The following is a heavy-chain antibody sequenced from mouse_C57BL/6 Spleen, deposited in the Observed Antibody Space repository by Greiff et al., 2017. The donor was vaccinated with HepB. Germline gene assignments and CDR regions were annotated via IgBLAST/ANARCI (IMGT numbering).Heavy chain of an antibody. V-gene: IGHV1-52*01. J-gene: IGHJ1*03. Sequence: QVHVKQPGAELVRPGSSVKLSCKASGYTFTSYWMHWVKQRPIQGLEWIGNIDPSDSETHYNQKFKDKATLTVDKSSSTAYMQLSSLTSEDSAVYYCARRDGYYWYFDVWGTGTTVTVSS. CDR3: ARRDGYYWYFDV. CDR1: GYTFTSYW. CDR2: IDPSDSET. D-gene: IGHD2-3*01.